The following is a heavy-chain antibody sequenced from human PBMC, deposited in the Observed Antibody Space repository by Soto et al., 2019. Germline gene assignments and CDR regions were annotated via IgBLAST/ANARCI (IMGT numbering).Heavy chain of an antibody. CDR3: ARDAPSLSNWFDP. J-gene: IGHJ5*02. Sequence: PSETLSLTCTVSGGSVSSGSYYWSWIRQPPGKGLEWIGYIYYSGSTNYNPSLKSRVTISVDTSKNQFCLKLSSVTAADTAVYYCARDAPSLSNWFDPWGQGTLVTVSS. CDR2: IYYSGST. CDR1: GGSVSSGSYY. V-gene: IGHV4-61*01. D-gene: IGHD6-6*01.